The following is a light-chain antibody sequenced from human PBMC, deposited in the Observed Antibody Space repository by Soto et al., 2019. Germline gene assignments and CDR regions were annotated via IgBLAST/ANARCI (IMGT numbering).Light chain of an antibody. J-gene: IGKJ4*01. CDR2: GAS. Sequence: EIVMTQSPATLSVSPGEGATLSCRASQSVSNNLAWYQQKPGQPPRLLIYGASNRAAGVAARFSGSGSGTEFTLTIASLQSEDFAVYYCQQYDSWPPRTFGGGTRVDIK. V-gene: IGKV3-15*01. CDR1: QSVSNN. CDR3: QQYDSWPPRT.